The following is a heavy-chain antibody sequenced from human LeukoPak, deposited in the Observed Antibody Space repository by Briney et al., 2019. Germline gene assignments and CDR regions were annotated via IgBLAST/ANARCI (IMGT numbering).Heavy chain of an antibody. D-gene: IGHD3-10*01. J-gene: IGHJ4*02. CDR2: ISDSGGNT. V-gene: IGHV3-23*01. CDR3: ANARGG. CDR1: GFTFSSYA. Sequence: GGSLRLSCAASGFTFSSYAMSWVRQAPGKGLEWVSAISDSGGNTYYADSMKGRFTISRDNSKNTLYLQMNSLRADDTAIYYCANARGGWSQGTLVTVSS.